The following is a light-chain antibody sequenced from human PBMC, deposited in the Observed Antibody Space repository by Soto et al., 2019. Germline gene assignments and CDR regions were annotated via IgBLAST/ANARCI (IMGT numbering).Light chain of an antibody. Sequence: AIRMTQSPSSFSASTGDRVTITCRASQGISTYLAWYQQKPGKAPKNLIYGASTLQSGVPSRFSGGGSGTEFTLTISSLQTEDFATYYCQELNSYPRPFGQGTKLDIK. J-gene: IGKJ1*01. CDR2: GAS. V-gene: IGKV1-8*01. CDR1: QGISTY. CDR3: QELNSYPRP.